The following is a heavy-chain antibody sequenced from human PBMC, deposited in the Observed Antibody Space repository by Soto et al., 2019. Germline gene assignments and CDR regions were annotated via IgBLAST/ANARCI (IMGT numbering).Heavy chain of an antibody. D-gene: IGHD4-17*01. Sequence: LSLTCTVSGGSISSGGYYWSWIRQHPGKGLEWIGCIYYSGSTYYNPSLKSRVTISVDTSKNQFSLKLSSVTAADTAVYYCARVKSTVTTRRLFDYWGQGTLVTVSS. V-gene: IGHV4-31*03. J-gene: IGHJ4*02. CDR3: ARVKSTVTTRRLFDY. CDR1: GGSISSGGYY. CDR2: IYYSGST.